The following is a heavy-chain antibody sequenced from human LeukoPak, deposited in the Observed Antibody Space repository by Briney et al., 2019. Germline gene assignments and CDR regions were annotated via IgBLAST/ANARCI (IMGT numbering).Heavy chain of an antibody. CDR1: GYSISSGYY. D-gene: IGHD5-12*01. J-gene: IGHJ4*02. CDR3: ARGREDIVATIRWYFDY. Sequence: SETLSLTCTVSGYSISSGYYWGWIRQPPGKGLEWIGSIYHSGSTNYNPSLKSRVTISVDTSKNQFSLKLSSVTAADTAVYYCARGREDIVATIRWYFDYWGQGTLVTVSS. V-gene: IGHV4-38-2*02. CDR2: IYHSGST.